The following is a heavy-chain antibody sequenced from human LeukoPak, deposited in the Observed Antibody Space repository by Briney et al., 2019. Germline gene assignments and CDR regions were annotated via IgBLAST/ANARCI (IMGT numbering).Heavy chain of an antibody. CDR1: GYTFTSYG. J-gene: IGHJ6*02. CDR2: ISAYSGNT. V-gene: IGHV1-18*01. Sequence: ASVKVSCKASGYTFTSYGISWVRQAPGQGLEWMGWISAYSGNTNYAQKLQGRVTMTTDTSTSTAYMELRSLRSDDTAVYYCARDRPDTAMAYYYYYGMDVWGQGTTVTVSS. CDR3: ARDRPDTAMAYYYYYGMDV. D-gene: IGHD5-18*01.